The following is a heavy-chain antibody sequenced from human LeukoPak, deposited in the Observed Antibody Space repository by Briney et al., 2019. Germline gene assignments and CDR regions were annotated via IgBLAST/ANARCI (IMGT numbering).Heavy chain of an antibody. D-gene: IGHD2-15*01. V-gene: IGHV4-59*01. CDR1: GGSISSYY. Sequence: SETLSLTCTVSGGSISSYYWSWIRQPPGKGLEWIGYIYYSGSTNYNPSLKSRVTISVDTSKNQFSLKQSSVTAADTAVYYCARWVVAWGFDYWGQGTLVTVSS. J-gene: IGHJ4*02. CDR3: ARWVVAWGFDY. CDR2: IYYSGST.